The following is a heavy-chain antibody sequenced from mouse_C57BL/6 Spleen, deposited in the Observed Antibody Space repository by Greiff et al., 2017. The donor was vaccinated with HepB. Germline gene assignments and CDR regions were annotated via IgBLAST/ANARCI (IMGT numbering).Heavy chain of an antibody. CDR3: ARLYDGYYDYAMDY. CDR2: ISSGGSYT. CDR1: GFTFSSYG. Sequence: EVKLVESGGDLVKPGGSLKLSCAASGFTFSSYGMSWVRQTPDKRLEWVATISSGGSYTYYPDSVKGRFTISRDNAKNTLYLQMSSLKSEDTAMYYCARLYDGYYDYAMDYWGQGTSVTVSS. D-gene: IGHD2-3*01. V-gene: IGHV5-6*01. J-gene: IGHJ4*01.